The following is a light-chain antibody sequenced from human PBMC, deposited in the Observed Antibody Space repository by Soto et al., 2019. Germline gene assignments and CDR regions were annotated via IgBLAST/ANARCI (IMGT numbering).Light chain of an antibody. J-gene: IGLJ1*01. CDR1: RSDVGGYNY. CDR2: EVS. V-gene: IGLV2-14*01. Sequence: QSVLTQPASVSGSPGQSITISCTGTRSDVGGYNYVSWYQQHPGKAPKLMIFEVSNRPSGVSNRFSGSKSGNTASLTISGLQAADEADYYCSSYTSTSTLVVFGTGTKLNVL. CDR3: SSYTSTSTLVV.